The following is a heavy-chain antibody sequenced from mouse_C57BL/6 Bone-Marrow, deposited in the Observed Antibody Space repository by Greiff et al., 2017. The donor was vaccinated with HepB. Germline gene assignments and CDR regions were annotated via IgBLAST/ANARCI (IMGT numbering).Heavy chain of an antibody. J-gene: IGHJ2*01. CDR1: GYTFTSYW. CDR2: IDPSDSYT. Sequence: VQLQQPGAELVKPGASVKLSCKASGYTFTSYWMQWVKQRPGQGLEWIGEIDPSDSYTNYNQKFKGKATLTVDTSSSTAYMQLSSLTSEDSAVYYCASRYYFDYWGQGTTLTVSS. V-gene: IGHV1-50*01. CDR3: ASRYYFDY.